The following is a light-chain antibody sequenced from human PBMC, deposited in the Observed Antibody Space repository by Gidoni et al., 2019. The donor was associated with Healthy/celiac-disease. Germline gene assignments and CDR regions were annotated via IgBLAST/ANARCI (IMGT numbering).Light chain of an antibody. J-gene: IGKJ2*01. Sequence: DIVMTQSPRSLPVTPGEPAYISCRSSQSLLHSNGYNYLDWYLQKPGQSPQLLIYLGSNRASGVPDRFSGSGSGTDFTLKISRVEAEDVGVYYCMQALQTPRTFGQGTKLEIK. V-gene: IGKV2-28*01. CDR1: QSLLHSNGYNY. CDR2: LGS. CDR3: MQALQTPRT.